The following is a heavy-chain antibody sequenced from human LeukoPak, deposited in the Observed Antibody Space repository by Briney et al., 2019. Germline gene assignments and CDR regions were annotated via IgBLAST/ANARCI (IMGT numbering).Heavy chain of an antibody. CDR3: ARVLRAASWRSYDY. D-gene: IGHD5-18*01. CDR2: IYYNGDT. CDR1: GGSVSSSLYY. J-gene: IGHJ4*02. V-gene: IGHV4-61*01. Sequence: SETLSLTCTVSGGSVSSSLYYWSWIRQPPGKGLEWIGYIYYNGDTNYNPSLKSRVIISIDTSSNQFSLRLNSMTAADTAVYYCARVLRAASWRSYDYWGQGSLVTVSS.